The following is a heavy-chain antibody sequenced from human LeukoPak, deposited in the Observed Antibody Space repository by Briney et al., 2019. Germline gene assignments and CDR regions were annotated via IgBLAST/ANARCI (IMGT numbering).Heavy chain of an antibody. D-gene: IGHD2-2*01. J-gene: IGHJ6*02. V-gene: IGHV3-30*03. CDR3: ARGTCSSTSCYLSWSGYYGMDV. CDR2: ISYDGSNK. Sequence: GGSLRLSCAASGFTFSSYGMHWVRQAPGKGLEWVAVISYDGSNKYYADSVKGRFTISRDNSKNTLYLQMNSLRAEDTAVYYCARGTCSSTSCYLSWSGYYGMDVWGQGTTVTVSS. CDR1: GFTFSSYG.